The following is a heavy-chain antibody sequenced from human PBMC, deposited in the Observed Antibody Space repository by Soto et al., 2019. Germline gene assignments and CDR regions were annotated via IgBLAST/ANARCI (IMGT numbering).Heavy chain of an antibody. D-gene: IGHD3-16*01. CDR2: ISWNSGPI. Sequence: PGGSLRLSCAASGFTFDDYAMHWVRQAPGKGLEWVSGISWNSGPIGYADSVKGRFTISRDNAKNSLYLQMNSLRAEDTALYFCAEDTQRGEGAFDSWGQGTLVTVSS. J-gene: IGHJ4*02. V-gene: IGHV3-9*01. CDR3: AEDTQRGEGAFDS. CDR1: GFTFDDYA.